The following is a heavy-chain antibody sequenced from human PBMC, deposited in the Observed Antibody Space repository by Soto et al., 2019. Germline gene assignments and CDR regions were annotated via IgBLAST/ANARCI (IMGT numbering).Heavy chain of an antibody. J-gene: IGHJ6*02. Sequence: QVQLVQSGAEVKKPGSSVKVSCKASGGTFSSYAISWVRQAPGQGLEWMGGIIPIFGTANYAQKFQGRVTITADESTSTAYIELSSLRSEDTAVYYCARDCLGYKVSYCGMEGWGQGTTVTVSS. CDR2: IIPIFGTA. CDR3: ARDCLGYKVSYCGMEG. V-gene: IGHV1-69*12. CDR1: GGTFSSYA. D-gene: IGHD5-18*01.